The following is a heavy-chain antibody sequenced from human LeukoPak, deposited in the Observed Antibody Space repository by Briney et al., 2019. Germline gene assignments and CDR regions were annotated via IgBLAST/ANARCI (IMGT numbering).Heavy chain of an antibody. Sequence: ASVKVSCKASGGTFSSYAISWVRQAPGQGVEWMGGIIPILGTANYAQKFQGRVTITTDESTSTAYMELSSLRSEDTAVYYCARVSSTTYYYYMDVWGKGTTVTVSS. D-gene: IGHD2-2*01. V-gene: IGHV1-69*05. J-gene: IGHJ6*03. CDR2: IIPILGTA. CDR3: ARVSSTTYYYYMDV. CDR1: GGTFSSYA.